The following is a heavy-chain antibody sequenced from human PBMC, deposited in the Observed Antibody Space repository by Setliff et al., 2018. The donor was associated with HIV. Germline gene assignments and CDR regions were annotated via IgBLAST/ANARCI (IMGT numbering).Heavy chain of an antibody. D-gene: IGHD3-3*01. J-gene: IGHJ6*02. Sequence: PSETLSLTCAVYGGSFSGYYWSWIRQPAGKGLEWIGRVFPSGSTNYNPYLESRVTMSVDTSKNQFSLKLSSVIAADTAVYYCARIFGDQGYYYGMDVWGQGTTVTVSS. CDR3: ARIFGDQGYYYGMDV. CDR1: GGSFSGYY. V-gene: IGHV4-59*10. CDR2: VFPSGST.